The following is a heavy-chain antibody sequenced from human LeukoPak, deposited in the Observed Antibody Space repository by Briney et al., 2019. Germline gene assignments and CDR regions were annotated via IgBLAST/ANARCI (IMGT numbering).Heavy chain of an antibody. CDR2: IHPSDSDT. CDR1: AYSFSTYW. J-gene: IGHJ4*02. CDR3: ARYATLFASSNY. V-gene: IGHV5-51*01. D-gene: IGHD3-10*02. Sequence: GESLKISCKGSAYSFSTYWIGWVRQMPGKGLEWVGIIHPSDSDTRYSPSFQGQVTISADKSINTAYLQWSSLKASDTAIYYCARYATLFASSNYWGQGTLVTVSS.